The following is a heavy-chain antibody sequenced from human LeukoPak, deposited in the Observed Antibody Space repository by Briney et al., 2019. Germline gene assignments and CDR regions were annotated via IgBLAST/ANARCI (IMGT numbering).Heavy chain of an antibody. V-gene: IGHV3-30*18. CDR1: GFTFSSYG. Sequence: GGSLRLSCAASGFTFSSYGMHWVRQAPGKGLEWVALISYDGGNKFYADSVRDRFTISRDNSKNTLFLQMNSLRTEDTAMYYCAKVFEVRGARRPKDYWGQGTPVIVSS. CDR3: AKVFEVRGARRPKDY. CDR2: ISYDGGNK. J-gene: IGHJ4*02. D-gene: IGHD3-10*01.